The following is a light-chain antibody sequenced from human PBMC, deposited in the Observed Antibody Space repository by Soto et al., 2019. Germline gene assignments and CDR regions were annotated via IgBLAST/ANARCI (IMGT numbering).Light chain of an antibody. CDR1: SSDVGGYNY. CDR2: EVS. V-gene: IGLV2-14*01. Sequence: QSALTQPASVSGSPGQSITISCPGTSSDVGGYNYVSWYQQHPGKAPKLMIYEVSNRPSGVSNRFSGSKSGNTASLTISGLQAEDEADYYCSSYTSSSTSFGTGTKLTVL. CDR3: SSYTSSSTS. J-gene: IGLJ1*01.